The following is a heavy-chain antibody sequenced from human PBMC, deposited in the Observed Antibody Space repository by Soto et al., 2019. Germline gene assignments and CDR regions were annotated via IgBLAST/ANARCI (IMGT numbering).Heavy chain of an antibody. V-gene: IGHV4-39*01. J-gene: IGHJ6*02. CDR2: IYYSGST. CDR1: GGSISSSSYY. Sequence: SETLSLTCTVSGGSISSSSYYWGWIRQSPGKGLEWIGSIYYSGSTYYNPSLKSRVTISVDTSKNQFSLKLSSVTAADTAVYYCAKAIAAPVIDVWGQGATVTVSS. CDR3: AKAIAAPVIDV. D-gene: IGHD6-6*01.